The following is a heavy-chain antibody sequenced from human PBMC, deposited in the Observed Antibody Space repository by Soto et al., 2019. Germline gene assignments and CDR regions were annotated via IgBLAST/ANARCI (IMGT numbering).Heavy chain of an antibody. CDR3: ARALRPYYFDY. V-gene: IGHV4-59*01. CDR1: GGSISSYY. D-gene: IGHD4-17*01. CDR2: IYYSGST. J-gene: IGHJ4*02. Sequence: QVQLQESGPGLVKPSETLSLTCTVSGGSISSYYWSWIRQPPGKGLEWIGYIYYSGSTNYYPSLKSRVTISVDASKSRFSLKLSSVTAADTAVYYCARALRPYYFDYWGQGTLVTVSS.